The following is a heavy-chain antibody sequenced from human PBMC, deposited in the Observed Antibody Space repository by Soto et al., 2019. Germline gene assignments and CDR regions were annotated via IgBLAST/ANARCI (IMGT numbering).Heavy chain of an antibody. D-gene: IGHD3-10*01. CDR2: IYYSGSP. V-gene: IGHV4-59*01. CDR3: ARDQINYGSGSYYLGPPGVYHYGMDV. Sequence: PSETLSLTCTVSGGSISSYYWSWIRQPPGKGLEWIGNIYYSGSPNYNPSLKSRVTISVDTSKNQFSLKLSSVTAADTAVYYCARDQINYGSGSYYLGPPGVYHYGMDVWGQGTTVTVSS. J-gene: IGHJ6*02. CDR1: GGSISSYY.